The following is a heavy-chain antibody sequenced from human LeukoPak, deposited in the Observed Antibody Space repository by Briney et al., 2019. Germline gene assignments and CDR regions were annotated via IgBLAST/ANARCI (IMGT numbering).Heavy chain of an antibody. D-gene: IGHD4-23*01. V-gene: IGHV1-18*01. CDR1: GYTFTTYS. Sequence: GASVKVSCKASGYTFTTYSISWVRQAPGQGLEWMGWISGYNGNTNYAQKLQGRVTMTTDTSTSTAFMELRSLRSDDTAIYYCARSDFGGAADYWGQGTLVTVS. J-gene: IGHJ4*02. CDR3: ARSDFGGAADY. CDR2: ISGYNGNT.